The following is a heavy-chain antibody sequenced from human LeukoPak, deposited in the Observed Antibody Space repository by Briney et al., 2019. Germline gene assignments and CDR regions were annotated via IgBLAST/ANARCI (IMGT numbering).Heavy chain of an antibody. V-gene: IGHV4-39*01. D-gene: IGHD4-17*01. J-gene: IGHJ4*02. Sequence: SDTLSLTCTVSGGSISSSSYYWGWIRQPPGKGLEWIGSIYYSGSTYYNPSLKRRVTISVDTSKNQFSLKLSSVTAADTAVYYCARRDYGDYIADYWGQGTLVTVSS. CDR1: GGSISSSSYY. CDR2: IYYSGST. CDR3: ARRDYGDYIADY.